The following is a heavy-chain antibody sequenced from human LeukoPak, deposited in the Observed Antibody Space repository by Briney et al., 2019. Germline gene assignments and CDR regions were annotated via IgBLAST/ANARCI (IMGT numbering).Heavy chain of an antibody. CDR3: ARRGWSYYYYYMDV. CDR1: GGSFSGCY. Sequence: SETLSLTCAVYGGSFSGCYWSWIRQPPGKGLEWIGEINHSGSTNYNPSLKSRVTISVDTSKNQFSLKLSSVTAADTAVYYCARRGWSYYYYYMDVWGKGTTVTVSS. J-gene: IGHJ6*03. D-gene: IGHD6-19*01. V-gene: IGHV4-34*01. CDR2: INHSGST.